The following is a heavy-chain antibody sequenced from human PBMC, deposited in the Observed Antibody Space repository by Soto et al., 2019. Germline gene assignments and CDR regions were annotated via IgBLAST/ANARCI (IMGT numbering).Heavy chain of an antibody. CDR3: ATWVDYGDFEGFDF. CDR2: VNPNGGGS. J-gene: IGHJ4*01. Sequence: ASVKVSCKASGYTFTSYYMHWVRQAPGQGLEWMGRVNPNGGGSSSAQKFQGSVTMTWDTSTTTAYLDLTRLTTNDTATYFCATWVDYGDFEGFDFWG. CDR1: GYTFTSYY. V-gene: IGHV1-2*04. D-gene: IGHD4-17*01.